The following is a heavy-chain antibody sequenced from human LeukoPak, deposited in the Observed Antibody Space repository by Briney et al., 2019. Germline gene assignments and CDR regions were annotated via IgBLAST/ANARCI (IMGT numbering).Heavy chain of an antibody. CDR1: GFTFSSYA. J-gene: IGHJ5*02. V-gene: IGHV3-30-3*01. D-gene: IGHD2-8*01. CDR2: ISYDGSNK. Sequence: PGRSLTLSCAASGFTFSSYAMHWVRQAPGKGLEWVGEISYDGSNKYYADSVKGRFTISRDNSKNTLYLQMNSLGAEDTAVDYCARDYMMVNWFDPWGQGTLVTVSS. CDR3: ARDYMMVNWFDP.